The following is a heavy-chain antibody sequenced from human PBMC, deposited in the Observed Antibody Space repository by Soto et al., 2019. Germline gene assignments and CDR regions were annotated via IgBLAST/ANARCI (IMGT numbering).Heavy chain of an antibody. CDR1: GFTFSSYG. CDR3: AVTLGAI. CDR2: ISYDGSNK. V-gene: IGHV3-30*03. D-gene: IGHD1-26*01. Sequence: QVQLVESGGGVVQPGRSLRLSCAASGFTFSSYGMHWVRQAPGKGLEWVAVISYDGSNKYYADSVKGRFTISRDNSKNTLYLQMNSLRAEDTAVYYCAVTLGAIWGQGTLVTVSS. J-gene: IGHJ4*02.